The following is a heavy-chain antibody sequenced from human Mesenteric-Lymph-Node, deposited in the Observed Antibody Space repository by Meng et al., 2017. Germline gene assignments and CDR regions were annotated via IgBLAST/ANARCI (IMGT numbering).Heavy chain of an antibody. D-gene: IGHD3-16*01. CDR1: GYTFTGYY. V-gene: IGHV1-2*02. CDR2: INPNSGGT. J-gene: IGHJ6*02. CDR3: ARLRRMYYGMDV. Sequence: ASVKVSCKASGYTFTGYYMYWVRQAPGQGLEWMGWINPNSGGTNYAQKFQGRVTMTRDTSISTAYMELSRLRSDDTAVYYCARLRRMYYGMDVWGQGTTVTVSS.